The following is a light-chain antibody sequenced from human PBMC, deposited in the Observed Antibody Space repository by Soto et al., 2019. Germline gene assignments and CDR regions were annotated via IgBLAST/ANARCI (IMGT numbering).Light chain of an antibody. Sequence: QSALTQPASVSGSPGQSITISCSGTSSDVGGYKYVSWYQQHPGKAPKLIIYEVRNRPSGISSRFSGSRSGNTASLTISGLQSEDEGDYYCSAYTARSTLVFGGGTQLTVL. CDR1: SSDVGGYKY. CDR2: EVR. V-gene: IGLV2-14*01. CDR3: SAYTARSTLV. J-gene: IGLJ3*02.